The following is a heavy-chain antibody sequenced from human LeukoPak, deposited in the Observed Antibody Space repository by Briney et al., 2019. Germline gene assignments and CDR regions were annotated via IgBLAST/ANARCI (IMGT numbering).Heavy chain of an antibody. CDR3: AKDSIKGIRFLGY. CDR2: INPNSGDT. Sequence: ASAKVSCKASGYTFTDYYIHWVRQAPGQGPEWMGWINPNSGDTKFAQKFQDRVTMTRDTSISTAYMELRRLNSDDTAVYYCAKDSIKGIRFLGYWGQGTLVTVST. D-gene: IGHD3-3*01. V-gene: IGHV1-2*02. CDR1: GYTFTDYY. J-gene: IGHJ4*02.